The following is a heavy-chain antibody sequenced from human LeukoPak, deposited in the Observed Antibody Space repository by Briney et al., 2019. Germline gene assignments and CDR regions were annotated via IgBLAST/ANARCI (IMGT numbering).Heavy chain of an antibody. D-gene: IGHD6-19*01. V-gene: IGHV3-23*01. Sequence: PGGSLRLSCSASGFTFSSSSMSWVRQAPGKGLEWVSAISGSGGSTYYADSVKGRFTISRDNSKNTLYLQMNSLRAEDTAVYYCAKDLRAVAGPYYYYGMDVWGQGTTVTVSS. CDR1: GFTFSSSS. CDR3: AKDLRAVAGPYYYYGMDV. CDR2: ISGSGGST. J-gene: IGHJ6*02.